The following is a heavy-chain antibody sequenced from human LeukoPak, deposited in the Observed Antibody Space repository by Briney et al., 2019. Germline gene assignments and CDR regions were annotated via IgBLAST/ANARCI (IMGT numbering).Heavy chain of an antibody. V-gene: IGHV3-30*18. Sequence: GGSLRLSCAPSGFTFSRHGMHWVRQAPGKGLEWVAIISNDGSWKYYAHSVEGRFTISRDDSKNTLYLQMNSLRAEDTAVYYCAKDGGLWVSAHWGDSWGRGTLVTVSS. D-gene: IGHD7-27*01. CDR2: ISNDGSWK. J-gene: IGHJ4*02. CDR3: AKDGGLWVSAHWGDS. CDR1: GFTFSRHG.